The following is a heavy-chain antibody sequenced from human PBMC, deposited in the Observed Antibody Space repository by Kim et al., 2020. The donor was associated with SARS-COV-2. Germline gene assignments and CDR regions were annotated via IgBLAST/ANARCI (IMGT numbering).Heavy chain of an antibody. Sequence: GGSLRLSCAASGFTFSSYSMSWVRQAPGKGLEWVSDISGSGDGAHYADSVKGRFTISRDNSKNTVYVQMNNLRVEDTAVYYCTKGGTADGWLVHDYWGQGTLVTVSS. CDR3: TKGGTADGWLVHDY. D-gene: IGHD6-13*01. V-gene: IGHV3-23*01. J-gene: IGHJ4*02. CDR2: ISGSGDGA. CDR1: GFTFSSYS.